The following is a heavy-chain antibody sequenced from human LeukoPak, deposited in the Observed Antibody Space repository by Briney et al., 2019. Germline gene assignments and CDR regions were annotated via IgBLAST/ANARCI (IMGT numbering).Heavy chain of an antibody. D-gene: IGHD3-16*01. CDR3: ASAYTYVRLGDH. Sequence: GGSLRLSCAVSGLSFSNYWMHWVRQAPGMGLVWVARTNLHGTTVDYADSVRGRFTISRDNAKNTLFLQMNSLRAEDTAVYYCASAYTYVRLGDHWGQGTLVTVSS. CDR1: GLSFSNYW. CDR2: TNLHGTTV. V-gene: IGHV3-74*01. J-gene: IGHJ4*02.